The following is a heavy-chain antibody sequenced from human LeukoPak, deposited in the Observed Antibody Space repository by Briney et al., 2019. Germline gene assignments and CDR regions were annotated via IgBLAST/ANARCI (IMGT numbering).Heavy chain of an antibody. CDR3: ARDGVNSIAADFDY. J-gene: IGHJ4*02. V-gene: IGHV1-18*01. Sequence: GASVKVSCKASGYTFTSYGISWERQAPGQGLEWMGWISAYNGNTNYAQKLQGRVTMTTDTSTSTAYVELRSLRSDDTAVYYCARDGVNSIAADFDYWGQGTLVTVSS. D-gene: IGHD6-6*01. CDR2: ISAYNGNT. CDR1: GYTFTSYG.